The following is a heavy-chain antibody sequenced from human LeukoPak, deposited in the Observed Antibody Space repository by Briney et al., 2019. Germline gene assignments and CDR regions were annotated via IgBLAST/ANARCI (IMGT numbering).Heavy chain of an antibody. CDR1: GYTFTSYA. D-gene: IGHD6-13*01. Sequence: ASVKVSCKASGYTFTSYAMNWVRQAPGQGLEWMGWINTNTGNPTYAQGFTGRFVFSLDTSVSTAYLQISSLKAEDTAVYYCAGSKYSSSWYVKDWFDPWGQGTLVTVSS. V-gene: IGHV7-4-1*02. CDR3: AGSKYSSSWYVKDWFDP. CDR2: INTNTGNP. J-gene: IGHJ5*02.